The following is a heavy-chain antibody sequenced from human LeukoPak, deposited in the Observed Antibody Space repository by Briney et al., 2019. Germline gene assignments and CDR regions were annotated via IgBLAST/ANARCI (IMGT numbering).Heavy chain of an antibody. CDR1: GLTVSSNY. CDR2: IYSGGST. V-gene: IGHV3-66*02. CDR3: ARDLITIFGAVDY. D-gene: IGHD3-3*01. Sequence: GGSLRLSCAASGLTVSSNYMSWVRQAPGKGLEWVSVIYSGGSTYYADSVKGRFTISRDNSKNTLYLQMNSLRAEDTAVYYCARDLITIFGAVDYWGQGTLVTVSS. J-gene: IGHJ4*02.